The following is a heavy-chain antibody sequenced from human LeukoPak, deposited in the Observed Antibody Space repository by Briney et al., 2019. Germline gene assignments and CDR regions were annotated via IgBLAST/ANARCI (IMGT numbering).Heavy chain of an antibody. CDR2: IYYSGST. CDR1: GGSISSHC. J-gene: IGHJ4*02. D-gene: IGHD2-15*01. CDR3: ARLSCSGGSCPLDY. V-gene: IGHV4-59*08. Sequence: SETLSLTCSVSGGSISSHCWGWIRRPPGKGLEWLGCIYYSGSTNYNPSLKSRVTISVDASKNQFSLKLTSVTAADTAVYYCARLSCSGGSCPLDYWGQGTLVTVSS.